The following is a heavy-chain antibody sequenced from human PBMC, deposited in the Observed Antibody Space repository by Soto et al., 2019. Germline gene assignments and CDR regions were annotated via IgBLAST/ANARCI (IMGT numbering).Heavy chain of an antibody. V-gene: IGHV3-73*01. D-gene: IGHD3-22*01. J-gene: IGHJ6*02. CDR2: IRSKANSYAT. CDR3: VRPYYYDSSGYDTPNYYYYYGMDV. CDR1: RFTFSGSA. Sequence: GGSLRLSCAASRFTFSGSAMHWVRQASGKGLEWVGRIRSKANSYATAYAASVKGRFTISRDDSKNTAYLQMNSLKTEDTAVYYCVRPYYYDSSGYDTPNYYYYYGMDVWGQGTTVTVSS.